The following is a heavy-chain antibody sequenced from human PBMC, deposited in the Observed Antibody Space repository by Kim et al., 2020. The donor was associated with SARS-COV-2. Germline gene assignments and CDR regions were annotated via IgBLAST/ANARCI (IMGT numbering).Heavy chain of an antibody. D-gene: IGHD3-10*01. CDR3: ARGRYYYGTTLEY. CDR2: INHSGST. CDR1: GGSFSGYY. J-gene: IGHJ4*02. V-gene: IGHV4-34*01. Sequence: SETLSLTCAVYGGSFSGYYWSWIRQPPGKGLEWIGEINHSGSTNYNPSLKSRVTISVDTSKNQFSLKLSSVTAADTAVYYCARGRYYYGTTLEYWGQGTLVTVSS.